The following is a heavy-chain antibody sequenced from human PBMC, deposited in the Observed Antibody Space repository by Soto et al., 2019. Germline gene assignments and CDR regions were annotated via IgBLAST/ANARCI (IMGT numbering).Heavy chain of an antibody. V-gene: IGHV1-58*01. J-gene: IGHJ6*02. CDR3: ARQLGGGGNYYYGMDV. D-gene: IGHD6-6*01. CDR1: GFTFTSSA. CDR2: IVVGSGNT. Sequence: SVKVSCKASGFTFTSSAVQWVRQARGQRLEWIGWIVVGSGNTNYAQKFQERVTNTRDKSISTAYLQWSSLKASDTAMYYCARQLGGGGNYYYGMDVWGQGTTVTVSS.